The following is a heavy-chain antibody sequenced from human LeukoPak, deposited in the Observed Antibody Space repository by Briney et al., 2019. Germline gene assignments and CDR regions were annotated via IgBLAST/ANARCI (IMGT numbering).Heavy chain of an antibody. CDR3: GKTTVGYSSGQKPAWPVDY. J-gene: IGHJ4*02. CDR1: GFMFSSYG. D-gene: IGHD5-18*01. CDR2: VWYDGSNK. Sequence: PGGSLRLSCAASGFMFSSYGMHWVRQAPGKGLEWVAAVWYDGSNKYYGDPVKGRFTISRDNSRNTVYLQINSLRAEDTAVYYCGKTTVGYSSGQKPAWPVDYWGQGTLVTVSS. V-gene: IGHV3-33*06.